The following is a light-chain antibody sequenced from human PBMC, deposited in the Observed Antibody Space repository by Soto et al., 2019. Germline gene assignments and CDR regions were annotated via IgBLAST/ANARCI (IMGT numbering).Light chain of an antibody. Sequence: EIVLIQSPFTLSLSPGERATLSCRASQSISSSLAWYQQNPGQAPRLLIFDASNRATGIPVRFSGSGSGTDFTLTISSLEPDDFTVYYCQQHSDWPLTFGGGTRVEI. CDR1: QSISSS. CDR2: DAS. V-gene: IGKV3-11*01. CDR3: QQHSDWPLT. J-gene: IGKJ4*01.